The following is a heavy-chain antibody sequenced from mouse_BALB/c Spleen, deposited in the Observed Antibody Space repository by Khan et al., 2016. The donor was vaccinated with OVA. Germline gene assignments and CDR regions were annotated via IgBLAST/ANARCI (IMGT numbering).Heavy chain of an antibody. Sequence: VQLQQSGAELARPGASVKLSCKSSGYTFTSYWMQWVKQRPGQGLEWIGAIYPGDGDTRSTQKFKGKATLTADKSSSTAYMHLSSLASEKSAVYYCASYRYDYFDYWGQGTTLTVSS. J-gene: IGHJ2*01. CDR1: GYTFTSYW. CDR2: IYPGDGDT. CDR3: ASYRYDYFDY. V-gene: IGHV1-87*01. D-gene: IGHD2-14*01.